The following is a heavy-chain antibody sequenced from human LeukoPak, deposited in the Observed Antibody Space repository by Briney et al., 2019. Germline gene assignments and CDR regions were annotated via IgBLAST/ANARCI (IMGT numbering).Heavy chain of an antibody. V-gene: IGHV4-34*01. J-gene: IGHJ6*03. CDR3: ARGRQEISMILVVMTGVSYYLDV. D-gene: IGHD3-22*01. Sequence: PSEPLSLTCAVYGGSFSGYYWTWIRQSPGKGLEWIGEINHSGSNYYNPSLKSRLTISRDTSKNQFSLRLSSVTAADTAVYYCARGRQEISMILVVMTGVSYYLDVWGKGTTATVS. CDR2: INHSGSN. CDR1: GGSFSGYY.